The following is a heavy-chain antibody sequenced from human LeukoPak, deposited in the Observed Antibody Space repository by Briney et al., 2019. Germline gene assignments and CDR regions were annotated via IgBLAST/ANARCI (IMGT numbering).Heavy chain of an antibody. CDR1: GGSFSGYY. V-gene: IGHV4-34*01. CDR2: INHSGST. Sequence: SETLSLTCAVYGGSFSGYYWSWIRQPPGKGLEWIGEINHSGSTNYNPSLKSRVTISVDTSKNQFSLKLNSVTAADTAVYYCARGAKGIAARRGHNWFDPWGQGTLVTVSS. J-gene: IGHJ5*02. CDR3: ARGAKGIAARRGHNWFDP. D-gene: IGHD6-6*01.